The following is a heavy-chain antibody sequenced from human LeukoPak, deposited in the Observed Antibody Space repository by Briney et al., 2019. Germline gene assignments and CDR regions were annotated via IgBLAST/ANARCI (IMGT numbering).Heavy chain of an antibody. CDR2: IIPIFGTA. CDR3: ATGLWFGKYLDV. V-gene: IGHV1-69*06. CDR1: GGTFISYA. J-gene: IGHJ6*04. D-gene: IGHD3-10*01. Sequence: ASVKVSCKASGGTFISYAISWVRQAPGQGLEWMGGIIPIFGTANYAQKFQGRVTITADTSTDTAYMELSSLRSEDTAVYHCATGLWFGKYLDVWGKGTTVTISS.